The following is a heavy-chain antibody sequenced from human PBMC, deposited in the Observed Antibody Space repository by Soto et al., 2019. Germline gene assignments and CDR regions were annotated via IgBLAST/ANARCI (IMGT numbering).Heavy chain of an antibody. CDR2: IRSKAYGGTT. CDR1: GFTFGDYA. D-gene: IGHD3-3*01. Sequence: PVGSLRLSCTASGFTFGDYAMSWVRQAPGKGLEWVGFIRSKAYGGTTEYAASVKGRFTISRDDSKSIAYLQMNSLKTEDTAVYYCTRVSITIFGVASGSDYWGQGTLVTVSS. V-gene: IGHV3-49*04. CDR3: TRVSITIFGVASGSDY. J-gene: IGHJ4*02.